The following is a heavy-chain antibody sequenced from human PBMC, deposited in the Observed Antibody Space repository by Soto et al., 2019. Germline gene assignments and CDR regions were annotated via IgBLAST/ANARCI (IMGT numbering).Heavy chain of an antibody. J-gene: IGHJ5*02. CDR3: VRDSYSSSGWFDP. V-gene: IGHV4-34*01. D-gene: IGHD3-10*01. Sequence: SETLSLTCAVYGGSFSGYYWSWIRQPPGKGLEWIGEINHSGSTNYNPSLKSRVTISVDTSKNQFSLQLKSVTPEDTAVYYCVRDSYSSSGWFDPWGQGTPVTVSS. CDR1: GGSFSGYY. CDR2: INHSGST.